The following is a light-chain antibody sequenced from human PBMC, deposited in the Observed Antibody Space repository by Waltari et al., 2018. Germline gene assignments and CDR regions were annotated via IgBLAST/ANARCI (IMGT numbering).Light chain of an antibody. Sequence: DFVMIQTQLSPSVTPGRPASISCKSSHSLMHGDGETYFYCYLQKPSQPPQLMIYEVSTRFSGVPDRCSGSGEGTAVTLKMSWVSAEDGGVYYCMKSLQLPGTFGQETKLEI. V-gene: IGKV2D-29*01. CDR1: HSLMHGDGETY. CDR2: EVS. J-gene: IGKJ2*01. CDR3: MKSLQLPGT.